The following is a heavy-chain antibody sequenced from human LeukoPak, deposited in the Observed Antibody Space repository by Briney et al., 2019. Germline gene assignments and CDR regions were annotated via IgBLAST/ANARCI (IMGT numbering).Heavy chain of an antibody. CDR1: GGSISSSNW. CDR2: IYHSGST. J-gene: IGHJ4*02. V-gene: IGHV4-4*02. CDR3: ARRPISSRLTIFDY. D-gene: IGHD6-13*01. Sequence: SGTLSLTCAVSGGSISSSNWWSWVRQPPGKGLEWIGEIYHSGSTNYNPSLKSRVTISVDKSKNQFSLKLSSVTAADTAVYYCARRPISSRLTIFDYWGQGTLVTASS.